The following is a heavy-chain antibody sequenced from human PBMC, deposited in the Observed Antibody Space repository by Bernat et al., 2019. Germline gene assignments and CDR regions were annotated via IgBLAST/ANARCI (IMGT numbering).Heavy chain of an antibody. V-gene: IGHV1-46*01. CDR1: GYTFTSYY. J-gene: IGHJ2*01. CDR2: INPSGGTT. D-gene: IGHD4-17*01. Sequence: QVQLVQSGAEVKKPGASVKVSCKASGYTFTSYYLHWVRQAPGQGLEWMGIINPSGGTTKYAQKFQGRVTMTRDTSTSTVYMEVNGLRSEDTAVYYCARATVTRYWYFDLWGRGTLVTVSS. CDR3: ARATVTRYWYFDL.